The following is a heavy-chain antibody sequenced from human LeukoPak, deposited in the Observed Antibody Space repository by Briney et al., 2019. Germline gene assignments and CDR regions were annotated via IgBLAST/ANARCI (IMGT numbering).Heavy chain of an antibody. Sequence: SETLSLTCTVSGGSISGYYWTWIRQPPGKGLEWIGQSHYSGKADYNPSLKSRITISVDTSKNQMSLKLTSVTAADTAIYHCARFGVNYDMDVWGQGTTVTV. CDR1: GGSISGYY. CDR3: ARFGVNYDMDV. D-gene: IGHD3-16*01. J-gene: IGHJ6*02. V-gene: IGHV4-59*01. CDR2: SHYSGKA.